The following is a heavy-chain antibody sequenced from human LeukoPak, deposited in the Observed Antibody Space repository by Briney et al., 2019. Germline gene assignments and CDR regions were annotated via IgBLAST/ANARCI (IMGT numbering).Heavy chain of an antibody. V-gene: IGHV1-69*01. Sequence: SVKVSCKASGGTFSSYAISWVRQAPGQGLEWMGGIIPIFGTANYAQKFQGRVTITADESTSTAYMELSSLRSEDTAVYYCARGDSSSSISPYWYFDLWGRGTLVTVSS. J-gene: IGHJ2*01. CDR3: ARGDSSSSISPYWYFDL. D-gene: IGHD6-6*01. CDR2: IIPIFGTA. CDR1: GGTFSSYA.